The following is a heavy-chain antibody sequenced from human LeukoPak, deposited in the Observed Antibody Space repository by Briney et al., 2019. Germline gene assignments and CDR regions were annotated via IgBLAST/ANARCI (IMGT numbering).Heavy chain of an antibody. CDR3: AREGIVLMVYARFDY. CDR1: GYTFTSHY. J-gene: IGHJ4*02. CDR2: INPSGGST. V-gene: IGHV1-46*01. D-gene: IGHD2-8*01. Sequence: GASVKVSCKASGYTFTSHYMHWVRQAPGQGLEWMGIINPSGGSTSYAQKFQGRVTTTRDTSTSTVYMELSSLRSEDTAVYYCAREGIVLMVYARFDYWGQGTLVTVSS.